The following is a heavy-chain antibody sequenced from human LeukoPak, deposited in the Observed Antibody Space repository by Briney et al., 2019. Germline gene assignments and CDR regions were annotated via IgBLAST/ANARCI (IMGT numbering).Heavy chain of an antibody. CDR3: ARDPRLGGWRGCFDY. D-gene: IGHD3-16*01. V-gene: IGHV3-30*04. J-gene: IGHJ4*02. CDR1: GFTFSSYA. CDR2: ISYDGSNK. Sequence: PGRSLRLSCAASGFTFSSYAMHWVRQAPGKGLEWVAVISYDGSNKYYADSVKGRFTISRDNSKNTLYLQMNSLRAEDTAVYYCARDPRLGGWRGCFDYWGQGTLVTVSS.